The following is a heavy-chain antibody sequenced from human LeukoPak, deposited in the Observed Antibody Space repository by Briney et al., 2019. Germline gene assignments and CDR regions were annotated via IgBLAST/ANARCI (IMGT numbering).Heavy chain of an antibody. CDR3: ARVSYDFWSGYYGGNYYFDY. CDR2: ISSSSSTI. J-gene: IGHJ4*02. CDR1: GFTFSSYS. Sequence: GSLRLSCAASGFTFSSYSMNWVRQAPGKGLEWVSYISSSSSTIYYADSVKGRFTISRDNAKNSLYLQMNSLRAEDTAVYYCARVSYDFWSGYYGGNYYFDYWGQGTLVTVSS. V-gene: IGHV3-48*01. D-gene: IGHD3-3*01.